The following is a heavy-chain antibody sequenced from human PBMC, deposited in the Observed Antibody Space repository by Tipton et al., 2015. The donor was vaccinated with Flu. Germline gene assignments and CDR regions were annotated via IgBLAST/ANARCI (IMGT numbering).Heavy chain of an antibody. CDR1: GGPISSYY. D-gene: IGHD4-23*01. CDR2: IYTSGST. CDR3: ARERGSGPQNSPAIYYYYYGMDV. V-gene: IGHV4-4*07. J-gene: IGHJ6*02. Sequence: TLSLTCTVSGGPISSYYWSWIRQPAGKGLEWIGRIYTSGSTNYNPSLKSRVTMSVDTSKNQFSLKLSSVTAADTAVYYCARERGSGPQNSPAIYYYYYGMDVWGQGTTVTVSS.